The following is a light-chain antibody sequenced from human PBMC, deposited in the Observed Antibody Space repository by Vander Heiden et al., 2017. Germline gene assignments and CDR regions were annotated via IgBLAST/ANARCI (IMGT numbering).Light chain of an antibody. CDR3: QQYNNWPRT. J-gene: IGKJ1*01. CDR1: QSVSSN. V-gene: IGKV3-15*01. Sequence: EIVMTQSPATLPVSPGERATLSTRARQSVSSNLAWYQQKPGQAPRPLLYGSSRRATSIPARFSGSGSGTEFTLTISSLQSEDFAVYYCQQYNNWPRTFGQGTKVEIK. CDR2: GSS.